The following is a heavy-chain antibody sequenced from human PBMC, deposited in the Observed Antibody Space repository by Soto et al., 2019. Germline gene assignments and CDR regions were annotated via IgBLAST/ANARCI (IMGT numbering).Heavy chain of an antibody. CDR1: GYTFSSYG. J-gene: IGHJ4*02. D-gene: IGHD6-6*01. Sequence: QVQLVQSGAEVKKPGASVKVSCKTSGYTFSSYGFSWVRQAPGQGLEWIGWISGYNGNTNYAQRFQGRVTMTTDTSKRTAYMELRSFRSDDTAVYYCAREGQLGYWGQGTLVTVSS. CDR3: AREGQLGY. CDR2: ISGYNGNT. V-gene: IGHV1-18*01.